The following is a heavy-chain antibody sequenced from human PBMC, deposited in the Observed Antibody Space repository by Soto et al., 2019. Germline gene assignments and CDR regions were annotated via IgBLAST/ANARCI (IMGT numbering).Heavy chain of an antibody. Sequence: EVQLVASGGGLVQPGGSLSLSCAASGFTFSSYRMNWVRQAPGKGLEWVSYISSSSSTIYYADSVKGRFTISRDNAKNSLYLQMNSLRDEDTAVYYCARDQGAAGILYYFYGMDVWGQGTTVTVSS. V-gene: IGHV3-48*02. J-gene: IGHJ6*02. CDR3: ARDQGAAGILYYFYGMDV. CDR2: ISSSSSTI. CDR1: GFTFSSYR. D-gene: IGHD6-13*01.